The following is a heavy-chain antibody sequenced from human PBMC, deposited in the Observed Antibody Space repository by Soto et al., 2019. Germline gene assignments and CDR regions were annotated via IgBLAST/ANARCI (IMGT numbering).Heavy chain of an antibody. CDR3: ACARSGSGYNFDY. V-gene: IGHV3-48*03. D-gene: IGHD3-3*01. CDR2: ISSSGSTI. J-gene: IGHJ4*02. Sequence: PGGSLRLTCAASGFTFSSYELNWVRQAQGKGLERVSYISSSGSTIYYADSVKGRFTISRDNAKNSQYPQMNSLRAEDTAVYYCACARSGSGYNFDYWGQGTLVTASS. CDR1: GFTFSSYE.